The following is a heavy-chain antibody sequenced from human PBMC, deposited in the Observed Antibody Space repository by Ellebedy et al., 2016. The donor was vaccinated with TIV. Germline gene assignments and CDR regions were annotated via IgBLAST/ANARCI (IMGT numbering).Heavy chain of an antibody. V-gene: IGHV3-30-3*01. J-gene: IGHJ4*02. Sequence: GESLKISCAASGFTFSNYAFYWVRQAPDKGLEWVAVISYDGSEKYYADSVKGRFTISRDKSEDTVYLQMSSLRREDTAVHFCARAPEGIVILSPDYWGQGTLVTVSS. CDR1: GFTFSNYA. D-gene: IGHD2/OR15-2a*01. CDR3: ARAPEGIVILSPDY. CDR2: ISYDGSEK.